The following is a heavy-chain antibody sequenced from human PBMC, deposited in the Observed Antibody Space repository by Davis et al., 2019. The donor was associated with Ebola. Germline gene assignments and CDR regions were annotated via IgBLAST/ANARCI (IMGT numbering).Heavy chain of an antibody. CDR1: GGSISSYY. CDR3: ARVGWSYYYGSGSYQSDAFDI. V-gene: IGHV4-4*07. Sequence: PSETLSLTCTVSGGSISSYYWSWIRQPAGKGLEWIGRIYTSGSTNYNPSLNSRVTMSVDTSKNQFSLKLSSVTAADTAVYYCARVGWSYYYGSGSYQSDAFDIWGQGTMVTVSS. CDR2: IYTSGST. D-gene: IGHD3-10*01. J-gene: IGHJ3*02.